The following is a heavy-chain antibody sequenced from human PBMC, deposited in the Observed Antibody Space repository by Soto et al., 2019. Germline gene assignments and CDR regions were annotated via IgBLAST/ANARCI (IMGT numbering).Heavy chain of an antibody. J-gene: IGHJ4*02. D-gene: IGHD2-21*01. CDR3: ARDQVAFCGGDCYSVGDY. CDR1: GYSFTTYY. V-gene: IGHV1-46*01. CDR2: ISPSGGTT. Sequence: ASVKVSCKAAGYSFTTYYVHWMRQAPGQGLEWMGVISPSGGTTSYAQKFQGRVTMTSDTSTSTVYLELSSLRSEDTALFYCARDQVAFCGGDCYSVGDYWGQGTLVTVSS.